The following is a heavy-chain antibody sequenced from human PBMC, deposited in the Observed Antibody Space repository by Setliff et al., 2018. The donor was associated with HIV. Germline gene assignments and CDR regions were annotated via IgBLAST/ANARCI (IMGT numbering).Heavy chain of an antibody. CDR3: ARGPPRDILTGYYKWGRETYYYYYGMDV. V-gene: IGHV1-46*01. D-gene: IGHD3-9*01. Sequence: GASVKVSCKASGYTFTSYYMHWVRQAPGQGLEWMGIINPSGGSTSYAQKFQGRVTMTRNTSISTAYMELSSLRSEGTAVYYCARGPPRDILTGYYKWGRETYYYYYGMDVWGQGTTVTVSS. CDR2: INPSGGST. CDR1: GYTFTSYY. J-gene: IGHJ6*02.